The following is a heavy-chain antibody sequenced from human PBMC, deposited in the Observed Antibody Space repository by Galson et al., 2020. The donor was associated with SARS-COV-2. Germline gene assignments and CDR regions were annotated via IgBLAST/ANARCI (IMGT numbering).Heavy chain of an antibody. V-gene: IGHV2-5*02. CDR3: ALKSAFGGFMWGIEY. CDR2: IYCDDDK. J-gene: IGHJ4*02. Sequence: SGPTLLKPTQTHTLTCTFSAFSLSTSGEGVGWIRQPPGKALESLAVIYCDDDKRYTTSLKTRLTITKDTSKNQVVLTMTNMDPVDTATYYCALKSAFGGFMWGIEYWGLGSLGRVSS. D-gene: IGHD3-16*01. CDR1: AFSLSTSGEG.